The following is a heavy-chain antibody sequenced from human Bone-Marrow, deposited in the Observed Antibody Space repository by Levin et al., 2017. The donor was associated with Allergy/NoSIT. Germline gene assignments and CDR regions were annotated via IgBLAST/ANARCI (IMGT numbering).Heavy chain of an antibody. J-gene: IGHJ4*02. D-gene: IGHD5-18*01. CDR1: GFAFSSYG. CDR2: ILYDGSNE. V-gene: IGHV3-30*18. CDR3: AKADPDTAYDY. Sequence: GGSLRLSCSASGFAFSSYGMHWVRQAPGKGLEWVALILYDGSNEYYADSVKGRFTISRDNSKNTLYLQMNSLRVEDTAVYYCAKADPDTAYDYWGQGTLVTVSS.